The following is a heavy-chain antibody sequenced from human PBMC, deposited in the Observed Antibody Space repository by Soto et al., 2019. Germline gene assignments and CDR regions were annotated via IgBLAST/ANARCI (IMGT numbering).Heavy chain of an antibody. D-gene: IGHD6-13*01. CDR3: AKDLSSYDYFDF. CDR2: ISATGGST. V-gene: IGHV3-23*01. J-gene: IGHJ4*02. CDR1: GFTFGIYA. Sequence: EVQLLESGGDLVQPGGSLRLSCAASGFTFGIYAMTWVRQAPGKGLEGVSTISATGGSTFYADSVKGRFTISRDNSKNTLYLQMNSLRAEDTAIYYCAKDLSSYDYFDFWGQGTLVTVSS.